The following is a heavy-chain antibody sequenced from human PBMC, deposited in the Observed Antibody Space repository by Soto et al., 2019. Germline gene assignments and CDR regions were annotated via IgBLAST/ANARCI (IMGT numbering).Heavy chain of an antibody. CDR3: ARGGYYYYYYYYMDV. V-gene: IGHV3-74*01. Sequence: PGGSLRLSCAASGFTFSSYWMHWVRQAPGKGLVWVSRINSDGSSTSYADSVKGRFTISRDNAKNTLYLQMNSLRAEDTAVYYCARGGYYYYYYYYMDVWGKGTTVTVSS. D-gene: IGHD3-22*01. CDR1: GFTFSSYW. CDR2: INSDGSST. J-gene: IGHJ6*03.